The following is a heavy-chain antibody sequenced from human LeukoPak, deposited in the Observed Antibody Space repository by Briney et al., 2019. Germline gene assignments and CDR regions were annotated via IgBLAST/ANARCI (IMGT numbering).Heavy chain of an antibody. CDR2: INPNSGGT. CDR3: ARAFPSSSWYQLLNPLFDP. V-gene: IGHV1-2*02. J-gene: IGHJ5*02. D-gene: IGHD6-13*01. CDR1: GYTFTGYY. Sequence: ASVKVSCKASGYTFTGYYMHWVRQAPGQGLEWMGWINPNSGGTNYAQKLQGRVTMTTDTSTSTACMELRSLRSDDTAVYYCARAFPSSSWYQLLNPLFDPWGQGTLVTVSS.